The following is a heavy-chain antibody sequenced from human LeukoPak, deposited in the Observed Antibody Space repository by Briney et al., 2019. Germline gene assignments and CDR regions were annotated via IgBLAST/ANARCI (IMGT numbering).Heavy chain of an antibody. J-gene: IGHJ4*02. CDR2: ISGSGSFT. V-gene: IGHV3-23*01. D-gene: IGHD3-10*01. CDR3: AKRSGSGNYFDF. CDR1: GFTFSSYG. Sequence: GGSLRLSCAASGFTFSSYGMSWVRQAPGNGLEWVSVISGSGSFTYYADSVKGRFTISRDSSKNTLYLQMNSLRVEDTAVYYCAKRSGSGNYFDFWGQGTLVTVSS.